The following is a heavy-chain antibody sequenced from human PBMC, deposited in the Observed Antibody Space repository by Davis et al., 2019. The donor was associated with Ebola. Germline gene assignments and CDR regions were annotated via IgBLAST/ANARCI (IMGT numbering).Heavy chain of an antibody. CDR3: AKDQEGPLDY. CDR1: GFTFNTYD. V-gene: IGHV3-30*02. CDR2: IRNDGTNK. J-gene: IGHJ4*02. Sequence: GGSLRLSCAASGFTFNTYDMYWVRQAPGKGLEWVALIRNDGTNKYYADSVKGRFTISRDNSKNTLSLQMNSLRAEDTSVYYCAKDQEGPLDYWGQGSLVTVSS.